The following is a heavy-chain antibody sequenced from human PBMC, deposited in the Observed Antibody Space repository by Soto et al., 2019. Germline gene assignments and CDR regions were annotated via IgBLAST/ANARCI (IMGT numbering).Heavy chain of an antibody. D-gene: IGHD6-13*01. J-gene: IGHJ4*02. CDR2: IGTGRSII. Sequence: PGGSLRLSCAASGFTFSVYGMNWVRQAPGKGLEWISYIGTGRSIIYSADSVKGRITISRDNAKNSLYLQMNSLKAEDTAVYYCATVGGHIASALDYWGQGTLVTVSS. CDR1: GFTFSVYG. V-gene: IGHV3-48*01. CDR3: ATVGGHIASALDY.